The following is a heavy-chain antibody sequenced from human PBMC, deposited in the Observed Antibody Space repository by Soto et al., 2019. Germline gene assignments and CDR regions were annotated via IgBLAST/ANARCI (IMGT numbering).Heavy chain of an antibody. CDR1: GFTFSSYG. J-gene: IGHJ6*02. CDR2: ISYDGSNK. Sequence: PGGSLRLSXAASGFTFSSYGMHWVRQAPGKGLEWVAVISYDGSNKYYADSVKGRFTISRDNSKNTLYLQMNSLRAEDTAVYYCAKDLGLLWFGEHHYGMDVWGQGTTVTVSS. V-gene: IGHV3-30*18. D-gene: IGHD3-10*01. CDR3: AKDLGLLWFGEHHYGMDV.